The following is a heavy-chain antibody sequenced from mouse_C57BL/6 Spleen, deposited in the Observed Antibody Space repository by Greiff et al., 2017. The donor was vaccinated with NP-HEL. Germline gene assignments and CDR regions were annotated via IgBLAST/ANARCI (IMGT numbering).Heavy chain of an antibody. V-gene: IGHV5-6*01. D-gene: IGHD2-4*01. J-gene: IGHJ4*01. CDR2: ISSGGSYT. CDR1: GFTFSSYG. CDR3: ARQGDYGVYAMDY. Sequence: EVMLVESGGDLVKPGGSLKLSCAASGFTFSSYGMSWVRQTPDKRLEWVATISSGGSYTYYPDSVKGRFTISRDNAKNTLYLQMISLKSEDTAMYYCARQGDYGVYAMDYWGQGTSVTVSS.